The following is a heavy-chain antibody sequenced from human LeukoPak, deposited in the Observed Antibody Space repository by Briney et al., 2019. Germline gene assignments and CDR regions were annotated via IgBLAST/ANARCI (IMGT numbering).Heavy chain of an antibody. D-gene: IGHD5-24*01. Sequence: SETLSLTCTVSGGSISSHYWSWIRQPPGKGLEWIGYIYYSGSTNYNPSLKSRVTISVDTSKNQFSLKLSSVTAADTAVYYCARVGDGYTFGDYWGQGTLVTVSS. CDR3: ARVGDGYTFGDY. V-gene: IGHV4-59*11. J-gene: IGHJ4*02. CDR2: IYYSGST. CDR1: GGSISSHY.